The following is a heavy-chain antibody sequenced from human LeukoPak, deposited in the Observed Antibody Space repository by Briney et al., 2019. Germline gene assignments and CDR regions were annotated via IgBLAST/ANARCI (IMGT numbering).Heavy chain of an antibody. V-gene: IGHV5-51*01. Sequence: GESLKISCKGSGYTFTDYGIAWVRQLPEKGLEWMGIIYPGDSDTRYSPSFQGQVTISADKSISTAYLQWSSLKASDTAMYYCARQEYYYDSSGYPYEAFDIWGQGTMVTVSS. CDR2: IYPGDSDT. CDR1: GYTFTDYG. D-gene: IGHD3-22*01. CDR3: ARQEYYYDSSGYPYEAFDI. J-gene: IGHJ3*02.